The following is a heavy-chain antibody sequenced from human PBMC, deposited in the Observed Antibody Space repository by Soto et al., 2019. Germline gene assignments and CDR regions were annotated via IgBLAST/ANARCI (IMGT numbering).Heavy chain of an antibody. J-gene: IGHJ6*02. CDR1: GFSFGSFS. CDR3: AKDKGPRNCSTRNCFWVALGMDV. V-gene: IGHV3-9*01. D-gene: IGHD2-2*01. Sequence: EVQLLESGGGLARPGGSLRLSCAASGFSFGSFSMSWVRQAPGKGLEWVSVISWNSDTIGYADSVRGRFTISRDNAENSLYLQMNSLGAEDTALYYCAKDKGPRNCSTRNCFWVALGMDVWGQGTTVTVSS. CDR2: ISWNSDTI.